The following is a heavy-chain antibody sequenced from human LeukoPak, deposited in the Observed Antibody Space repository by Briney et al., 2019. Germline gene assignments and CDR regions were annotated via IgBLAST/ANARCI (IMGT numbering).Heavy chain of an antibody. D-gene: IGHD4-17*01. J-gene: IGHJ4*02. CDR3: ARGLRRVTTTPFDY. V-gene: IGHV4-34*01. CDR2: INDSGST. Sequence: PSETLSLTCAVYGGSFSGYYWSWIRQPPGKGLEWIGEINDSGSTNYNPSLKSRVTISKDTSKNQFSLKLSSVAAGDTAVYYCARGLRRVTTTPFDYWGQGTLVTVSS. CDR1: GGSFSGYY.